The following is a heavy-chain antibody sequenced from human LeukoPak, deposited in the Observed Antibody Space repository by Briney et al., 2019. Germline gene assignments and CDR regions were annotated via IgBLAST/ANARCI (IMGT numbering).Heavy chain of an antibody. J-gene: IGHJ4*02. CDR2: ISLDGSRK. Sequence: GGSLRLSCAASGLTFTSHGFHWVRQAPGRGLEWLTFISLDGSRKSYADSVKGRFTVSRDNSKNTLYLQMNSLRADDTAVYYCAREILRDGSYLIEDWGQGILVTVSS. CDR1: GLTFTSHG. V-gene: IGHV3-33*05. D-gene: IGHD1-26*01. CDR3: AREILRDGSYLIED.